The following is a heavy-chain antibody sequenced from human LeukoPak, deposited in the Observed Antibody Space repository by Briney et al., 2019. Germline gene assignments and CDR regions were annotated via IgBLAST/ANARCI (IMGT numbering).Heavy chain of an antibody. CDR3: ARDHNYAFDN. Sequence: GGSLRLSRAASGFTFSDYSMNWVRQAPGKGLEWISYIGISSSNTKYADSVKGRFTISGDNAKNSLYLQMNSLRVEDTAVYYCARDHNYAFDNWGQGTLVTVSS. D-gene: IGHD1-1*01. J-gene: IGHJ4*02. CDR1: GFTFSDYS. V-gene: IGHV3-48*04. CDR2: IGISSSNT.